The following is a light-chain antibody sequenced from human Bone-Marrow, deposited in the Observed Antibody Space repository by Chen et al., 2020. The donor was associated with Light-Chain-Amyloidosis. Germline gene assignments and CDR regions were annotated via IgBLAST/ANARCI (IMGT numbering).Light chain of an antibody. V-gene: IGLV3-21*02. CDR2: DDS. CDR1: NIGSTS. Sequence: SYVLTQPSSVSVAPGQTATTACGRNNIGSTSVHWYQQTPGQAPLLVVYDDSDRPSGIPERLSCCNSGNTATLTISRVEAGDEADYYCQVWDRSSDRPVFGGGTKLTVL. J-gene: IGLJ3*02. CDR3: QVWDRSSDRPV.